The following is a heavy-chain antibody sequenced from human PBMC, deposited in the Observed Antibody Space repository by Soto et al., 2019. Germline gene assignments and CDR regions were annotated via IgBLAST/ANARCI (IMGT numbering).Heavy chain of an antibody. J-gene: IGHJ2*01. D-gene: IGHD4-17*01. CDR3: ARSLSYDYGVIDL. CDR1: GYTFTSYD. V-gene: IGHV1-8*01. CDR2: MNPNSGNT. Sequence: ASVKVSCTASGYTFTSYDINWVRQATGQGLEWMGWMNPNSGNTGYAQKFQGRVTMTRNTSISTAYMELSSLRSEDTAVYYCARSLSYDYGVIDLWGRGTLVTVSS.